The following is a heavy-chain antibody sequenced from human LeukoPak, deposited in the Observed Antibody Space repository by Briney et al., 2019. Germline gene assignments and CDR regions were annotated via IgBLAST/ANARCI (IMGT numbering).Heavy chain of an antibody. CDR3: ARRWSHPYYFGY. D-gene: IGHD4-23*01. J-gene: IGHJ4*02. Sequence: TLSLTCAVYGGSFSGYYWSWIRQHLGKGLEWIGYIYYSGSTYYNPSLKSRVTISVDTSKNQFSLKLGSVTAADTAVYYCARRWSHPYYFGYWGQGTLATVSS. CDR1: GGSFSGYY. CDR2: IYYSGST. V-gene: IGHV4-31*11.